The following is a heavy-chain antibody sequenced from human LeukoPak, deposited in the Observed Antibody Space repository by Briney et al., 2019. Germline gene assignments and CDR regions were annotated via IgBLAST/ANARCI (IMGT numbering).Heavy chain of an antibody. CDR1: GYTFSSYG. V-gene: IGHV1-18*01. CDR2: ISAYNGNT. Sequence: GASVKVSCKASGYTFSSYGISWVRQAPGQGLEWMGWISAYNGNTEYVQHLRGRATMTTDTSTSTAYMELRSLRSDDTAVYYCARDSVDGSGTYYNDSPDYWGQGTLVTVSS. J-gene: IGHJ4*02. D-gene: IGHD3-10*01. CDR3: ARDSVDGSGTYYNDSPDY.